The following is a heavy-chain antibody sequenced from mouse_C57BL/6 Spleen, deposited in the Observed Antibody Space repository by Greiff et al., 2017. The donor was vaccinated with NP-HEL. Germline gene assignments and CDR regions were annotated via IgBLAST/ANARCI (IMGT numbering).Heavy chain of an antibody. D-gene: IGHD1-1*01. J-gene: IGHJ1*03. CDR1: GYSITSGYY. Sequence: EVKLQESGPGLVKPSQSLSLTCSVTGYSITSGYYWNWIRQFPGNKLEWMGYISYDGSNNYNPSLKNRISITRDTSKNQFFLKLNSVTTEDTATYYCAREVTTVVARYFDVWGTGTTVTVSS. CDR2: ISYDGSN. V-gene: IGHV3-6*01. CDR3: AREVTTVVARYFDV.